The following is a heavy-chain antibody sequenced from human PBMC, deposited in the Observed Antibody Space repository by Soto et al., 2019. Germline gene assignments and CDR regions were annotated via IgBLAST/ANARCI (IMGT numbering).Heavy chain of an antibody. V-gene: IGHV3-30-3*01. CDR2: ISYDGNNK. Sequence: GGSLRLSCAASGFTFSSYAMHWVRQAPGKGLDWVAVISYDGNNKYYADSVKGRFTISRDNSKNTLYLQVNSLRAEDTAVYYCARGPSSLTRFDYWGQGTLVTVSS. D-gene: IGHD2-2*01. CDR1: GFTFSSYA. J-gene: IGHJ4*02. CDR3: ARGPSSLTRFDY.